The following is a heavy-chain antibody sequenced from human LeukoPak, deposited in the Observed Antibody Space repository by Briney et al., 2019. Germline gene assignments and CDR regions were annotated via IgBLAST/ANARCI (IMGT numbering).Heavy chain of an antibody. CDR2: INPDGTTT. CDR3: AILLRGSYLPFDY. Sequence: HPGGSLRLSCAASGFTFSTYWMHWVRHAPGKGLVWVSRINPDGTTTAYADSVKGRFTISRDNAKNTLYLQMNSLRAEDTAVYYCAILLRGSYLPFDYWGQGTLVTVSS. D-gene: IGHD3-16*02. J-gene: IGHJ4*02. CDR1: GFTFSTYW. V-gene: IGHV3-74*01.